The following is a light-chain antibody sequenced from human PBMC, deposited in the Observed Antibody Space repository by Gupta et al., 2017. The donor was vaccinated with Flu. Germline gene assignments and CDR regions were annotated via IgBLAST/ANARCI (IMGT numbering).Light chain of an antibody. CDR2: AAS. CDR3: QQSYTTPT. CDR1: QTISNS. Sequence: VGDRVTITCRASQTISNSLNWFQQKPGKAPKLLIYAASSLQSGVPSRFSGSGSGTDFSLTISGLQPGDFATYYCQQSYTTPTFGGGTKVEIK. J-gene: IGKJ4*01. V-gene: IGKV1-39*01.